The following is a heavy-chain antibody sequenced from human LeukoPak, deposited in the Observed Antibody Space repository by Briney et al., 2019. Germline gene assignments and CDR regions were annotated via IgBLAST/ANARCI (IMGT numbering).Heavy chain of an antibody. CDR3: ARVDSGSYPDAFDI. V-gene: IGHV4-39*07. CDR1: GGSINSNSYY. J-gene: IGHJ3*02. D-gene: IGHD1-26*01. CDR2: IYYSGST. Sequence: SETLSLTCTVSGGSINSNSYYWGWIRQPPGKGLEWIGSIYYSGSTYYNPSLKSRVTISVDTSKSQFSLKLSSVTAADTAVYYCARVDSGSYPDAFDIWGQGTMVTVSS.